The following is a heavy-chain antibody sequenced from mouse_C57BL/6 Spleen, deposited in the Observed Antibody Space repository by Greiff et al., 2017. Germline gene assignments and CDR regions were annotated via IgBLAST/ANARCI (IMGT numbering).Heavy chain of an antibody. CDR2: IDPSDSYT. Sequence: QVQLQQPGAELVMPGASVKLSCKASGYTFTSYWMHWVKQRPGQGLEWIGEIDPSDSYTNYTQKFKGKSTLTVDKSSSTAYMHISSLTSEEAAVYCCARGGTTAVEGYFDVWGTGTTVTVSS. CDR3: ARGGTTAVEGYFDV. V-gene: IGHV1-69*01. CDR1: GYTFTSYW. J-gene: IGHJ1*03. D-gene: IGHD1-1*01.